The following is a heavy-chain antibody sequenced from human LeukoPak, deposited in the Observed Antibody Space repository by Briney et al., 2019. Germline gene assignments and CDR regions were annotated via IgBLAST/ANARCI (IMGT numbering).Heavy chain of an antibody. J-gene: IGHJ5*02. CDR1: GGSISSYY. CDR2: IYYSGST. D-gene: IGHD3-16*01. CDR3: ARREKYVYANGVSVWFDH. Sequence: TSETLSLTCTVSGGSISSYYWSWIRQPPGKGLEWIGYIYYSGSTNYNPSLKSRVTISVDTSKNQFSLKLSSVTAADTAVYYCARREKYVYANGVSVWFDHWGQGTLVTVSS. V-gene: IGHV4-59*08.